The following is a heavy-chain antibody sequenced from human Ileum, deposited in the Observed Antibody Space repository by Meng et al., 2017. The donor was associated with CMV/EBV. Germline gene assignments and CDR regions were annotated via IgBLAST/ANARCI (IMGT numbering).Heavy chain of an antibody. V-gene: IGHV1-18*01. J-gene: IGHJ4*02. CDR2: ISAYNGNT. CDR1: GYTFTKYT. CDR3: ARGDTVPLDY. Sequence: ASVKVSCKSSGYTFTKYTVHWVRQAPGQRLEWMGWISAYNGNTNYAQKLQGRVTMTTDTSTSTAYMELRSLRSDDTAVYYCARGDTVPLDYWGQGTLVTVSS. D-gene: IGHD4-17*01.